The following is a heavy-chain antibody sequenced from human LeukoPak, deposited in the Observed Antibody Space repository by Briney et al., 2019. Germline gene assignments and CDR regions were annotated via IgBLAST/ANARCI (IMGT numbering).Heavy chain of an antibody. CDR3: AREGISGYDFWSGYWDPYYFDY. CDR1: GYTFTSYG. V-gene: IGHV1-18*01. D-gene: IGHD3-3*01. CDR2: ISAYNGST. J-gene: IGHJ4*02. Sequence: ASVKVSCKASGYTFTSYGISWVRQAPGQGLEWMGWISAYNGSTNYAQKLQGRVTMTTDTSTSTAYMELRSLRSDDTAVYYCAREGISGYDFWSGYWDPYYFDYWGQGTLVTVSS.